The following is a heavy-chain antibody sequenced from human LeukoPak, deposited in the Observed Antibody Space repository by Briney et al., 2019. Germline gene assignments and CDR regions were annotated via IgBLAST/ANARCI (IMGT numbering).Heavy chain of an antibody. J-gene: IGHJ3*02. V-gene: IGHV3-23*01. CDR2: IRSSGGST. CDR3: AKSQLVGATYALDI. Sequence: GGSRRLSCAASGFSFSSYDMSWVRQAPGKGLEWVSGIRSSGGSTFYADSVKGRFTISRDNSNNTLNLQMNSLRAEDTAVYYCAKSQLVGATYALDIWGQGTMVCVSS. CDR1: GFSFSSYD. D-gene: IGHD1-26*01.